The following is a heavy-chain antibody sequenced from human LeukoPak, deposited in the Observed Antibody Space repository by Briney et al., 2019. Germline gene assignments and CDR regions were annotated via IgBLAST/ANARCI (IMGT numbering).Heavy chain of an antibody. CDR1: GGSISSGDYY. J-gene: IGHJ4*02. CDR3: ARAHVDTAMVIFDY. Sequence: SQTLSLTCTVSGGSISSGDYYWSWIRQPPGKGLEWIGYIYYSGSTYYNPSLKSRVTISVDTSKNQFSLKLSSVTAADTAVYYCARAHVDTAMVIFDYWGREPWSPSPQ. CDR2: IYYSGST. V-gene: IGHV4-30-4*01. D-gene: IGHD5-18*01.